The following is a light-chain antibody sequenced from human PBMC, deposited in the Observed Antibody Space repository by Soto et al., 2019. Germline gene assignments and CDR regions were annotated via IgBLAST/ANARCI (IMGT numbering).Light chain of an antibody. CDR3: QQYGTSPRT. V-gene: IGKV3-20*01. CDR1: QDIRSH. CDR2: DAS. J-gene: IGKJ1*01. Sequence: ENVLTQSPGTLSMSPGERVTLSCRASQDIRSHLAWYQQKPGQAPRLLIFDASSRATGIPDRFSGSGSGTDFTLSISRLEHEDFAVSYCQQYGTSPRTFGQGTRVEIK.